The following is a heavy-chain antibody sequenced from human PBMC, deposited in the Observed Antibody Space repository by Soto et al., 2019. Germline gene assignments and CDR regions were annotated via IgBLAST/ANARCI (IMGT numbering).Heavy chain of an antibody. CDR2: IIPIFGTA. CDR1: GGTFSSYA. V-gene: IGHV1-69*06. D-gene: IGHD4-17*01. Sequence: QVQLVQSGAEVKKPGSSVKVSCKASGGTFSSYAISWVRQAPGQGLEWMGGIIPIFGTATYARKFQGRVTITADKSTKTANTALSSLSCVETAVYYFASGTVARPAPYGMDFWGQGTTVTVSS. J-gene: IGHJ6*02. CDR3: ASGTVARPAPYGMDF.